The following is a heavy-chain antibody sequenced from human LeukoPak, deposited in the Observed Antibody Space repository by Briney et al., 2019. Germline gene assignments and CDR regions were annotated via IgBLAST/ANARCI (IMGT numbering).Heavy chain of an antibody. CDR2: IYYSGTT. J-gene: IGHJ4*02. CDR3: ARGPPPAR. Sequence: SETLSLTCIVSGGSVSSGGYYWSWIRQHPGRGLEWIGYIYYSGTTYYNPSLKSRVTMSVDSSENQFSLKLSSVTATDTAVYYCARGPPPARWGQGTLVTVSS. CDR1: GGSVSSGGYY. V-gene: IGHV4-31*03.